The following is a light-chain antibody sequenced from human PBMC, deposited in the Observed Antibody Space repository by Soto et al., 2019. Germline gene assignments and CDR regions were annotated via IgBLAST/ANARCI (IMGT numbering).Light chain of an antibody. CDR3: QQYGSSSWT. CDR2: GAS. J-gene: IGKJ1*01. Sequence: EIVLTQSPRTLSLSAGERATLSCRASQSVSSSYLAWYQQKPGQAPRLLIYGASSRATGIPDRFSGSGSGTDFTLTISRLEPEDFAVYYCQQYGSSSWTFGQGTKVEIK. V-gene: IGKV3-20*01. CDR1: QSVSSSY.